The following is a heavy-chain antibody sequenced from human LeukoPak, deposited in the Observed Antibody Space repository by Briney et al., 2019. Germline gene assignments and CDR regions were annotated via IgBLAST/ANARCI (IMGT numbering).Heavy chain of an antibody. CDR1: GFTLNRYT. J-gene: IGHJ4*02. Sequence: GSLRLSCAASGFTLNRYTMSWGREAPGRGLGWVSCSSSTSSYKYYADSVKGRFAISRDNAQKSQYLHINRLRAADTAVFYIMGETTTTFGVVPFYFDYWGQGTLVTVSS. CDR3: MGETTTTFGVVPFYFDY. D-gene: IGHD3-3*01. V-gene: IGHV3-21*01. CDR2: SSSTSSYK.